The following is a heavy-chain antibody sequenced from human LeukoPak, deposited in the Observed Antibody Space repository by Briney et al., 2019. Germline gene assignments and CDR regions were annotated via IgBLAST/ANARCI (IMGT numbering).Heavy chain of an antibody. CDR1: GGSISSSSYY. J-gene: IGHJ5*02. D-gene: IGHD3-3*01. Sequence: SETLSLTCTVSGGSISSSSYYWGWIRQPPGKGLEWIGSIYYSGSTYYNPSLKSRVTISVDTSKNQFSLKLSSVTAADTAVYYCAAGTYYDFWSGYSSWFDPWGQGTLVTVSS. V-gene: IGHV4-39*01. CDR2: IYYSGST. CDR3: AAGTYYDFWSGYSSWFDP.